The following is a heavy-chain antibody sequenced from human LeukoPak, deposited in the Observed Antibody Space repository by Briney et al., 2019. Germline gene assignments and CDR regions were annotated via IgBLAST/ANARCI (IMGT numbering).Heavy chain of an antibody. J-gene: IGHJ4*02. CDR1: GFTFSSYT. Sequence: GRSLRLSCAASGFTFSSYTMHWVRQAPGKGLEWVAVISYDGSNKYYADSVKGRFTISRDNSKNTLYLQMNSLRAEDTAVYYCARGKLWYITLMYYFDYWGQGTLVTVSS. D-gene: IGHD5-18*01. CDR3: ARGKLWYITLMYYFDY. V-gene: IGHV3-30-3*01. CDR2: ISYDGSNK.